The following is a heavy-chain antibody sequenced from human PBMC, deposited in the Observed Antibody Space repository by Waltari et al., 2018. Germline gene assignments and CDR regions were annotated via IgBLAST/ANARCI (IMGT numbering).Heavy chain of an antibody. J-gene: IGHJ4*02. CDR1: GGTFSSYA. CDR2: TIPIFGTA. Sequence: QVQLVQSGAEVKKPGSSVKVSCKASGGTFSSYAISWVRQAPGQGLGGMGGTIPIFGTANYAQKFQARVTITADESTSTAYMGLSSLRSEDTAVYYCARDRVPAAAIPEYYFDYWGQGTLVTVSS. CDR3: ARDRVPAAAIPEYYFDY. D-gene: IGHD2-2*01. V-gene: IGHV1-69*01.